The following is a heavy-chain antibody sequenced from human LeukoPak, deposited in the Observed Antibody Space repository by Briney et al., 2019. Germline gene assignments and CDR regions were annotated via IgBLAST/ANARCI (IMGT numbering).Heavy chain of an antibody. CDR1: GFTFSTYS. J-gene: IGHJ4*02. CDR2: ISSSGSTM. V-gene: IGHV3-48*01. CDR3: APYCSSPACYEVYFDS. D-gene: IGHD2-2*01. Sequence: PGGSLRLSCAASGFTFSTYSMNWVRQAPGKGLEWISYISSSGSTMYYADSVKGRFTISRDNAKNSLYLQVYGLRVEDTAVYYCAPYCSSPACYEVYFDSWSQGTLVTVSS.